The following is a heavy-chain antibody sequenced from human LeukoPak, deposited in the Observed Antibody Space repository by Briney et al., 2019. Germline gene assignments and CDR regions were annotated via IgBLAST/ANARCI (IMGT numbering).Heavy chain of an antibody. CDR1: GFTVSHSY. D-gene: IGHD1-26*01. Sequence: GGSLRLSCAVSGFTVSHSYMSWVRQAPGKGLEWVSVIYSGGSAYYADSVKGRFTISRDNSKNTLYLQMNSLRAEDTAVCYCARDLGTGSWGQGTMVTVSS. J-gene: IGHJ3*01. CDR2: IYSGGSA. CDR3: ARDLGTGS. V-gene: IGHV3-66*01.